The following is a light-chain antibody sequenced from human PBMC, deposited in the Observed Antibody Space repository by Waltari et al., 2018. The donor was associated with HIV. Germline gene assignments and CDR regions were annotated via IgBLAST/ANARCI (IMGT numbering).Light chain of an antibody. CDR1: SNDIGRYDY. J-gene: IGLJ2*01. Sequence: QSALTQPAYAAGSPGQSITISCTGTSNDIGRYDYVSWYQQHPGKAPKLRIYNVNRRPAGVSDRLSGSKSGNTASLTISGLQPEDEADYYGAAYAGGGNRGLFGGGTKLTVL. CDR3: AAYAGGGNRGL. V-gene: IGLV2-14*03. CDR2: NVN.